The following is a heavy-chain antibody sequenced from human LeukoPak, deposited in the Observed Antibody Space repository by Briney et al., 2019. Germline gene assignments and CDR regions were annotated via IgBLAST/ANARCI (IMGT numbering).Heavy chain of an antibody. J-gene: IGHJ6*03. CDR1: GFTFSSFG. Sequence: PGGSLRLSCAASGFTFSSFGMHWVRQAPGKGLEWVAVISLDGIKKYYVDSVKGRFTISRDNTKNTLYLQMNSLSAEDTAVYYCAKDTNIDYWGNPYYYYMDVWGKGTTVTVSS. V-gene: IGHV3-30*18. CDR3: AKDTNIDYWGNPYYYYMDV. CDR2: ISLDGIKK. D-gene: IGHD3-16*01.